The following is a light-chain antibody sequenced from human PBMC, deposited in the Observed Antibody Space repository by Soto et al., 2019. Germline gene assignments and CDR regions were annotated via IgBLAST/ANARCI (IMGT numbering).Light chain of an antibody. J-gene: IGLJ3*02. Sequence: QSALTQPASVSGSPGQSITISCTGTSSDVGGYKYVSWYQHHPGKAPKLMIYEVSNRPSGVSNRFSGSKSGNTASLTISGLQAEDEADYYCSSYTSSTTPLVFGGGTQLTVL. CDR3: SSYTSSTTPLV. CDR2: EVS. V-gene: IGLV2-14*01. CDR1: SSDVGGYKY.